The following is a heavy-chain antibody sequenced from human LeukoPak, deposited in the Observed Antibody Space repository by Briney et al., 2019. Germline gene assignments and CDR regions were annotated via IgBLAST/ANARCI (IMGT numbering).Heavy chain of an antibody. CDR3: ASGYTSPKVDY. D-gene: IGHD3-16*02. J-gene: IGHJ4*02. CDR1: GDSIRSYY. CDR2: IYYSGST. V-gene: IGHV4-59*01. Sequence: PSETLSLTCTVSGDSIRSYYWSWIRQPPGKGLEWIGYIYYSGSTNYNPSLKSRVTISVDTSKNQFSLKLSSVTAADTAVYYCASGYTSPKVDYWGQGTLVTVSS.